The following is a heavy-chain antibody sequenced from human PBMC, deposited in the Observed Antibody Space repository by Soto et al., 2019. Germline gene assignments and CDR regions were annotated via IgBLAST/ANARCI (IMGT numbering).Heavy chain of an antibody. CDR3: ARVEGMVRGVLFDY. V-gene: IGHV3-9*01. CDR2: ISWNSGSI. CDR1: GFTFEDYA. J-gene: IGHJ4*02. D-gene: IGHD3-10*01. Sequence: EVQLVESGGGLVQPGRSLRLSCAASGFTFEDYAMHWVRQAPGKGLEWVSGISWNSGSIGYADSVKGRLTISRDNAKNSLYLQMNSLRAEDTAVYYCARVEGMVRGVLFDYWGQGTLVTVSS.